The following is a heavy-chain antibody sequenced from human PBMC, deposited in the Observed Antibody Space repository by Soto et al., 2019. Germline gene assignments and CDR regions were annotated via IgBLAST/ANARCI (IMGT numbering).Heavy chain of an antibody. CDR2: ISYDGTSK. CDR3: ASDLCSGGSCYSGY. V-gene: IGHV3-30-3*01. Sequence: QVQLVESVGGVVQPGRSLRLSCTASGFTFSSFAMHWVRQAPGKGLEWVAVISYDGTSKYFADSVKGRFTISRDNSKNTLYLQMNSLRAEDTAVYFCASDLCSGGSCYSGYWGQGTLVTVSS. CDR1: GFTFSSFA. J-gene: IGHJ4*02. D-gene: IGHD2-15*01.